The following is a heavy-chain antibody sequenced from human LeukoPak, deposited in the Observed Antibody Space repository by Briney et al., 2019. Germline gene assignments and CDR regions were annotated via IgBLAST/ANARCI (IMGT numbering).Heavy chain of an antibody. D-gene: IGHD2-15*01. CDR2: ISTSGDFT. CDR3: AGCSGGSCYSRGKYGVDV. J-gene: IGHJ6*02. Sequence: GGSLRLSCATSGFTFSSYAMNWVRQAPGKGLECVSFISTSGDFTYYAASVKGRFTVSRDNSKNALYLQMNSLRADDTAVYYCAGCSGGSCYSRGKYGVDVWGQGTTVIVSS. V-gene: IGHV3-23*01. CDR1: GFTFSSYA.